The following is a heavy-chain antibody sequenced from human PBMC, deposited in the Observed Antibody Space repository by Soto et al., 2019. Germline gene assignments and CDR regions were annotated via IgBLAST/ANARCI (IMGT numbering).Heavy chain of an antibody. V-gene: IGHV1-2*04. D-gene: IGHD6-19*01. J-gene: IGHJ4*02. CDR2: INPNRCGT. CDR1: GYTFTGYY. CDR3: ARARAGYYFDY. Sequence: QVQLVQSGAEVKKPGASVKVSCKASGYTFTGYYMHWVRQAPGQGLEWMGWINPNRCGTKYAQKFQGWVTMTRDPSISTAYMELSRLRSDDTAVYYCARARAGYYFDYWGQGTLVTVSS.